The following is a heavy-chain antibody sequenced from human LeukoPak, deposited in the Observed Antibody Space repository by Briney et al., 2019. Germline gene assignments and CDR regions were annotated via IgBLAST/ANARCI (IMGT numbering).Heavy chain of an antibody. CDR2: IYYSGST. J-gene: IGHJ4*02. CDR3: ARRLFDN. V-gene: IGHV4-59*08. CDR1: GGSFSGYC. Sequence: SETLPLSCTVSGGSFSGYCWSWIRQPPGKGLEWIGYIYYSGSTDYNPSLKSRLTISVDTSKNQFSLKLNSVTAADTAVYYCARRLFDNWGQGTLVTVSS.